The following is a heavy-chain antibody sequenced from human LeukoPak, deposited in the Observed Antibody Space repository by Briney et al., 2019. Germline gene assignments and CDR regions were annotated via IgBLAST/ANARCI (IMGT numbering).Heavy chain of an antibody. Sequence: ASVKVSCKASGYTFTSYGISWVRQAPGQGLEWMGWISAYNGNTNYAQKLQGRVTMTRDTSISTAYMELSRLRSDDTAVYYCARDLAVTATDFFDYWGQGTLVTVSS. CDR3: ARDLAVTATDFFDY. CDR2: ISAYNGNT. D-gene: IGHD5-18*01. J-gene: IGHJ4*02. V-gene: IGHV1-18*01. CDR1: GYTFTSYG.